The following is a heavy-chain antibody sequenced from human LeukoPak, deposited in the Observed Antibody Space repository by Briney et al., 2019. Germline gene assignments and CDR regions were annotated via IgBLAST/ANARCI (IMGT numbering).Heavy chain of an antibody. Sequence: GGSLRLSCAVSGFTFRSYGMHWVRQAPGKGLEWVAVISYDGTNKYYVDSVRGRFTISRDNSKDTLFLQMNSLRGEDTAVYYCAKDAIVGAPFWFDPWGQGTLVTVSS. V-gene: IGHV3-30*18. CDR3: AKDAIVGAPFWFDP. J-gene: IGHJ5*02. D-gene: IGHD1-26*01. CDR1: GFTFRSYG. CDR2: ISYDGTNK.